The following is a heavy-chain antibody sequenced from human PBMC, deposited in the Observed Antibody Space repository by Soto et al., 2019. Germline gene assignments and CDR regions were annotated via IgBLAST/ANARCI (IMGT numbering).Heavy chain of an antibody. V-gene: IGHV1-2*02. CDR1: GYTFTDYY. J-gene: IGHJ5*02. CDR3: ARGDVRVVASFDP. Sequence: GASVKVSCKASGYTFTDYYIHWVRQAPGQGLEWMGWINPNSGGTNYARKFQGRVTMTRDTSISTAYMELSRLISDDTAVYYCARGDVRVVASFDPWGQGALVTVYS. D-gene: IGHD2-21*02. CDR2: INPNSGGT.